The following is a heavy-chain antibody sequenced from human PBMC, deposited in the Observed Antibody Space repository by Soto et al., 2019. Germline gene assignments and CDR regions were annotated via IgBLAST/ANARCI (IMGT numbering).Heavy chain of an antibody. CDR1: GGSVTTYY. CDR2: ISYSGST. Sequence: SETRSLTCTVTGGSVTTYYWSWIRQPPGKGLEWIGHISYSGSTNYNPSLKSRVTISVDSSTNQFSLKLRSVSAADTAVYFCARAQGFDFHTWLDTWGQGALVTVSS. J-gene: IGHJ5*02. D-gene: IGHD5-12*01. V-gene: IGHV4-59*02. CDR3: ARAQGFDFHTWLDT.